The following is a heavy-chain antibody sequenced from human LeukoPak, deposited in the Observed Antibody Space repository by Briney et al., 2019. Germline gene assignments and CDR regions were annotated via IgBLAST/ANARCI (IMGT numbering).Heavy chain of an antibody. V-gene: IGHV1-69*05. CDR1: GGTFSSYA. J-gene: IGHJ6*03. CDR3: ARDSEYYYGSGSPGYYYYYMDV. CDR2: IIPILGTA. Sequence: SVKVSCKASGGTFSSYAISWVRQAPGQGLEWMGGIIPILGTANYAQKFQGRVTITTDESTSTAYMELSSLRSEDTAVYYCARDSEYYYGSGSPGYYYYYMDVWGKGTTVTVSS. D-gene: IGHD3-10*01.